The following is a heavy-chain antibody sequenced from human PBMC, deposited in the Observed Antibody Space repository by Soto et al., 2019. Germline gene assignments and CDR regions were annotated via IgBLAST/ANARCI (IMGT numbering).Heavy chain of an antibody. CDR1: GFTFGRYA. CDR3: AKDSTWVSGSDSRGDFDY. D-gene: IGHD1-26*01. V-gene: IGHV3-23*01. CDR2: ISASGDST. Sequence: EVQLLESGGGLVQPGGSLRLSCAASGFTFGRYAMSWVRQAPGKGLEWVSTISASGDSTYYADSVKGRFTISRDSFKNTVYLQMNSLRAEDTAEYYCAKDSTWVSGSDSRGDFDYWGQGTLVTVSS. J-gene: IGHJ4*02.